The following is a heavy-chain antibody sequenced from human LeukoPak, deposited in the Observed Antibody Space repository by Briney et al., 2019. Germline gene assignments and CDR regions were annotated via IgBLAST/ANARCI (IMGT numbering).Heavy chain of an antibody. CDR1: GGPISSYY. CDR3: ARGPKTSMVRGVIAYYYYYMDV. D-gene: IGHD3-10*01. J-gene: IGHJ6*03. CDR2: IYYSGST. Sequence: SETLSLTCTVSGGPISSYYWSWIRQPPGKGLEWIGYIYYSGSTNYNPSLKSRVTISVDTSKNQFSLKLSSVTAADTAVYYCARGPKTSMVRGVIAYYYYYMDVWGKGTTVTISS. V-gene: IGHV4-59*01.